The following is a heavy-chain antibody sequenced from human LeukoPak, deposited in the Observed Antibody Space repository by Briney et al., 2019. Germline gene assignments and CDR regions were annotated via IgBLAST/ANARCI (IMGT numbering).Heavy chain of an antibody. CDR3: AIRIRWVPLWFGGLSMDV. D-gene: IGHD3-10*01. CDR2: ISGSGGST. V-gene: IGHV3-23*01. Sequence: GGSLRLSCAASGFTFSSYAMSWVRQAPGKGLEWVSAISGSGGSTYYADSVKGRFTISRDNSKNTLYLQMNSLRAEDTAVYYCAIRIRWVPLWFGGLSMDVWGQGTTVTVSS. J-gene: IGHJ6*02. CDR1: GFTFSSYA.